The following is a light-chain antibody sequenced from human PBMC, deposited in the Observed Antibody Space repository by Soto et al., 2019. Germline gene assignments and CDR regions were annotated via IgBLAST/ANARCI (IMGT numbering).Light chain of an antibody. CDR1: QGISSY. CDR2: AAS. CDR3: KQHYSYPLT. V-gene: IGKV1-8*01. J-gene: IGKJ4*01. Sequence: AIRMTQSPSSLSASTGDRVTITCRASQGISSYLAWYQQKPGKAPKLLIYAASTLQSGVPSRFSGSGSGTDFTLTISCLQSEDFATYYCKQHYSYPLTFGGGTKSDIK.